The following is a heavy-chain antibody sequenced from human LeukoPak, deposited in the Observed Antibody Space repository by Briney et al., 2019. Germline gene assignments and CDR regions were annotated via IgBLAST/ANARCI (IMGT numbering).Heavy chain of an antibody. V-gene: IGHV5-51*01. CDR1: GYSFTSYW. D-gene: IGHD1-26*01. J-gene: IGHJ4*02. CDR3: ARHPRVGATYPPFDY. CDR2: IYPGDSDT. Sequence: GESLKISCKGSGYSFTSYWIGWVRQMPGKGLEWMGIIYPGDSDTRYSPSFQGQVTISADKSISTAYLQWSSLKASDTAMYYCARHPRVGATYPPFDYWGQGTLVTVSS.